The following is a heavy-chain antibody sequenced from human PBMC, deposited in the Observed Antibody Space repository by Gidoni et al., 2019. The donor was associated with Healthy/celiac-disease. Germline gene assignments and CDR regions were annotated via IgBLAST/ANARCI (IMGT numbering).Heavy chain of an antibody. J-gene: IGHJ2*01. V-gene: IGHV3-7*03. CDR1: GFTFSSHW. D-gene: IGHD3-10*01. CDR3: AREYYLGYFDL. CDR2: IKQDGSEK. Sequence: EVQLVESGGGLVQPGGSLSLSCAASGFTFSSHWMSWVRQAPGKGLEWVANIKQDGSEKYYVDSVKGRFTISRDNAKNSLYLQMNSLRAEDTAVYYCAREYYLGYFDLWGRGTLVTVSS.